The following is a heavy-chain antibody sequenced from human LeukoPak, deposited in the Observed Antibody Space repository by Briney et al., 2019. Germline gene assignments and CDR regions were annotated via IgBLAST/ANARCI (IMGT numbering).Heavy chain of an antibody. D-gene: IGHD4-17*01. CDR2: IYYSGST. Sequence: PSETLSLTCTVSGGSISSYYWSWIRQPPGKGLGWIGYIYYSGSTNYNPSLKSRVTISVDTSKNQFSLKLSSVTAADTAVHYCAGEHDYGDYLDAFDIWGQGTMVTVSS. CDR1: GGSISSYY. V-gene: IGHV4-59*01. J-gene: IGHJ3*02. CDR3: AGEHDYGDYLDAFDI.